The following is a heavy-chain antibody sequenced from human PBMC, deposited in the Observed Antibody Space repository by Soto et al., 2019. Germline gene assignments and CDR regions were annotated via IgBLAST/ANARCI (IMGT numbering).Heavy chain of an antibody. D-gene: IGHD1-26*01. CDR2: INPSGGST. CDR3: ARDASGSYYYYYGMDV. J-gene: IGHJ6*02. V-gene: IGHV1-46*01. Sequence: APMKVSCQASGYTFTRYYIYWVRQGPGQGLEWMGIINPSGGSTSYAQKFQGRVTMTRDTSTSTVYMELSSLRSEDTAVYYCARDASGSYYYYYGMDVWGQGTTVTVSS. CDR1: GYTFTRYY.